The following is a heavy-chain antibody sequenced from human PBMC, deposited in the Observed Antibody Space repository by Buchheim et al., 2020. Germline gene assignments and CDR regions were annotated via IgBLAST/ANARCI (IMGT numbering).Heavy chain of an antibody. V-gene: IGHV4-34*01. CDR3: ARGTSGYLRVRYGMDV. D-gene: IGHD5-12*01. CDR1: GGSFSGYY. Sequence: QVQLQQWGAGLLKPSETLSLTCAVYGGSFSGYYWSWIRQPPGKGLEWIGEINHSGSTNYNPSLKSRVTISVEQSKHQFSLKLSSVTAADTAVYYCARGTSGYLRVRYGMDVWGQGTT. J-gene: IGHJ6*02. CDR2: INHSGST.